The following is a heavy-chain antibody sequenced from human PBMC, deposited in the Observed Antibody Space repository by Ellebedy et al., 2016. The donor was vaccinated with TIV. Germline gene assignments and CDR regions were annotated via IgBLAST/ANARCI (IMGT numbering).Heavy chain of an antibody. CDR3: VRHEFYVGPRV. V-gene: IGHV4-39*01. D-gene: IGHD1-26*01. J-gene: IGHJ4*02. CDR2: IYYSGST. Sequence: MPSETLSLTCTVSGGSISSSTYYWGWIRQAPGKGLDWIGSIYYSGSTYYNPSLKSRVTISVDTSKKEFSLKLNSVTAADTAMYYCVRHEFYVGPRVWGQGTLVTVSS. CDR1: GGSISSSTYY.